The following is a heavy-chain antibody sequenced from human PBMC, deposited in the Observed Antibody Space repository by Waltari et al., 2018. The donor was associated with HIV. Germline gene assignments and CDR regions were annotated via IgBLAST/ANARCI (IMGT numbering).Heavy chain of an antibody. CDR3: AKDSYGWEAFDI. D-gene: IGHD2-8*02. CDR2: IRYDGSNK. CDR1: GFTFSSYG. J-gene: IGHJ3*02. V-gene: IGHV3-30*02. Sequence: QVQLVESGGGVVQPGGSLRLSCAASGFTFSSYGMHWVRQAPGKGLGGGAVIRYDGSNKYYADSVKGRFTSSRDNSKNTLYLQMNSLRAEDTAVYYCAKDSYGWEAFDIWGQGTMVTVSS.